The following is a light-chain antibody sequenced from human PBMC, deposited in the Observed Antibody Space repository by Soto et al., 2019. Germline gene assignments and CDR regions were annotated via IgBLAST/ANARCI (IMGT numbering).Light chain of an antibody. CDR1: QSLLYRSNNKNY. V-gene: IGKV4-1*01. CDR3: PHYYSAPRT. CDR2: WAS. J-gene: IGKJ1*01. Sequence: DIVLTQSPDSLAVSLGERATINCKSSQSLLYRSNNKNYLAWYQQKPGQPLKLLISWASTRESGVPDRFSGSGSGADFTLTISRLQAEDVAVYYCPHYYSAPRTFGQGTKVDIK.